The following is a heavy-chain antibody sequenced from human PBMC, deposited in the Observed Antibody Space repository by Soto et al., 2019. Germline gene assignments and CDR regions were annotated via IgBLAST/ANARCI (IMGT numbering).Heavy chain of an antibody. CDR2: INHGGST. CDR1: GGSFSGYY. V-gene: IGHV4-34*01. Sequence: QVQLQQWGAGLLKPSETLSLTCAVYGGSFSGYYWTWIRQPPGKGLEWIGQINHGGSTIYNPSLKGRVTMSIDTSKNQFSLRPTSVTAAETGVYYCARARGRSSGWGAYYYYGLDVWGQGTTVTVSS. D-gene: IGHD6-19*01. J-gene: IGHJ6*02. CDR3: ARARGRSSGWGAYYYYGLDV.